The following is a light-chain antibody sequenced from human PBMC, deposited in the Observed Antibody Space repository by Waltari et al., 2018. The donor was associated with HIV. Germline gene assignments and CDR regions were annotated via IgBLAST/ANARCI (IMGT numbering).Light chain of an antibody. CDR3: TSYGGTNNLL. CDR1: RWDVGAYNY. Sequence: QSALSQTPSASGSPGQSVTLFCTGGRWDVGAYNYVSWYQQHPGKAPRLIIYEVNMRPSGVPDRFSGSKSGTTASLTVSGLQAEDEADYYCTSYGGTNNLLFGGGTKLTVL. J-gene: IGLJ2*01. CDR2: EVN. V-gene: IGLV2-8*01.